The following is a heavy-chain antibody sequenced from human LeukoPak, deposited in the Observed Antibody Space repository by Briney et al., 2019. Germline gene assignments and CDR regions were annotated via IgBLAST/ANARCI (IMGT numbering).Heavy chain of an antibody. J-gene: IGHJ4*02. CDR1: GFTFSDYY. V-gene: IGHV4-59*08. CDR3: ATRGGGYSYGYVRY. Sequence: PGGSLRLSCAASGFTFSDYYMSWIRQAPGKGLEWIGYIYYSGSTNYNPSLKSRVTISVDTSKNQFSLKLSSVTAADTAVYYCATRGGGYSYGYVRYWGQGTLVTVSS. CDR2: IYYSGST. D-gene: IGHD5-18*01.